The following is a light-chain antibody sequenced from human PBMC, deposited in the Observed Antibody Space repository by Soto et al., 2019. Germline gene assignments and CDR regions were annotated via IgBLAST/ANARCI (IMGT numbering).Light chain of an antibody. CDR1: SSDVGGYDH. CDR2: DVT. J-gene: IGLJ3*02. CDR3: SSYTNKDTLL. V-gene: IGLV2-14*03. Sequence: QSALTQPASVSGSPGQSITISCTGTSSDVGGYDHVSWYQQHPGKAPKLIIYDVTVRPSGISRRFSGSKSDNTASLAVSGLQPEVEADYYCSSYTNKDTLLFGGGTTLTVL.